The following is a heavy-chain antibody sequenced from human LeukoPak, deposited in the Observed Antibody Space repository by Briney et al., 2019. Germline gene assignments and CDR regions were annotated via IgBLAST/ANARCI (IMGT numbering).Heavy chain of an antibody. J-gene: IGHJ3*01. CDR3: ARDFGPRLYAFDV. Sequence: GGSLRLSCAASGFTFSSYSMNWVRQAPGKGLEWLSYISVSSRNVIDYADSVKGRFTISRDDAKNSLYLQMNSLRAEDTAVYFCARDFGPRLYAFDVWGQGPMITVSS. D-gene: IGHD3-16*01. V-gene: IGHV3-48*04. CDR2: ISVSSRNVI. CDR1: GFTFSSYS.